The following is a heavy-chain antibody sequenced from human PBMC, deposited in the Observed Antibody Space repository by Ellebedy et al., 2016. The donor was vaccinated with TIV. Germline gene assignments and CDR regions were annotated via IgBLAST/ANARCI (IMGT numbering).Heavy chain of an antibody. J-gene: IGHJ6*02. V-gene: IGHV3-74*01. CDR1: GFTFSSYW. D-gene: IGHD3-10*01. CDR3: TRMGVLPTSYYGMDV. CDR2: IRTDGSST. Sequence: GGSLRLSCAASGFTFSSYWMHWVRQAPGKGLVWVSRIRTDGSSTTYADSVKGRFTISRDNSKNTLYLQMNSRRAEDTAVYYCTRMGVLPTSYYGMDVWGQGTTVTVSS.